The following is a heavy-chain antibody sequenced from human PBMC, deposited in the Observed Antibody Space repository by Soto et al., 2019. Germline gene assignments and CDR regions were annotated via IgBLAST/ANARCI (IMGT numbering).Heavy chain of an antibody. Sequence: VKVSCKASGGTFSSYAISWVRQAPGQGLEWMGGIIPIFGTANYAQKFQGRVTITADESTSTAYMELSSLRSEDTAVYYCARDDPYCSGGSCYYYYWGQGTLVTVSS. D-gene: IGHD2-15*01. CDR1: GGTFSSYA. J-gene: IGHJ4*02. CDR3: ARDDPYCSGGSCYYYY. V-gene: IGHV1-69*01. CDR2: IIPIFGTA.